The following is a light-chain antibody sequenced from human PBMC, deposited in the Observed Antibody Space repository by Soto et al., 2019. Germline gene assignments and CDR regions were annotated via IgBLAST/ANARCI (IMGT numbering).Light chain of an antibody. J-gene: IGKJ1*01. CDR2: DAS. CDR3: QQYNNWPRT. CDR1: QGIRND. Sequence: DIQMTQSPSSVSASVGDRVTITCRASQGIRNDLGWYQQKPGKAPKLLIYDASSLESGVPSRFSGSGSGTEFTLTISSLQPDDFAVYYCQQYNNWPRTFGQGTKVDIK. V-gene: IGKV1-17*01.